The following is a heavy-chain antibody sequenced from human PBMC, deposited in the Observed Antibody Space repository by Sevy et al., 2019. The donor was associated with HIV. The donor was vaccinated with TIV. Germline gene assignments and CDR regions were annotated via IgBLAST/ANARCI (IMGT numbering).Heavy chain of an antibody. CDR2: INQVGTEK. CDR3: ARDPDIGDYVLLFDY. J-gene: IGHJ4*02. CDR1: GFSFTSHW. Sequence: GGSLRLSCAASGFSFTSHWMSWVRQTPEKGLEWVANINQVGTEKNYVDSVKGRVTISRDDSKNTLYLQLDSLRGEDTAVYYCARDPDIGDYVLLFDYWGQGTLVTVSS. V-gene: IGHV3-7*01. D-gene: IGHD4-17*01.